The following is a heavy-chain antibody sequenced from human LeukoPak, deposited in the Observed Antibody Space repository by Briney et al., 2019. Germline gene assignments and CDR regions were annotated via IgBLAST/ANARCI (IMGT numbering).Heavy chain of an antibody. CDR3: TRDRFYAMDA. V-gene: IGHV3-74*03. CDR2: ITIDGSST. Sequence: GGSLRLSCAAPGVTSRNSWMHWVRQAPGKGLVWVSRITIDGSSTTYADSVKGRFTISRDNAKDTLYLQMNSLRPEDTAVYYCTRDRFYAMDAWGQGTTVIVSS. J-gene: IGHJ6*02. CDR1: GVTSRNSW.